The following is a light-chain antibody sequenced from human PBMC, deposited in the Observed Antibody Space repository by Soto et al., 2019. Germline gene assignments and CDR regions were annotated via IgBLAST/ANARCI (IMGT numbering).Light chain of an antibody. CDR2: GAS. Sequence: ETVMTQSPAILSVSPGERATLSCRASQSVSTNLAWYQQKPGQAPRLVIYGASTRATGISARFSASGSETEFALSISSLASEDFAVYYGQQYNNWPPYTFGQGTKMEIK. J-gene: IGKJ2*01. CDR1: QSVSTN. V-gene: IGKV3-15*01. CDR3: QQYNNWPPYT.